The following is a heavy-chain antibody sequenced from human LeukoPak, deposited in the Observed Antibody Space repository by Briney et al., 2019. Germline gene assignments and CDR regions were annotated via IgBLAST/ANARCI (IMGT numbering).Heavy chain of an antibody. CDR2: INPNSGGT. D-gene: IGHD3-10*01. CDR3: ARAPMVRGVIIFDY. Sequence: ASVKVSCKASGYTFTGYYMHWVRQAPGQRLEWMGWINPNSGGTNYAQKFQGRVTMTRDTSISTAYMELSRLRSDDTAVYYCARAPMVRGVIIFDYWGQGTLVTVSS. V-gene: IGHV1-2*02. CDR1: GYTFTGYY. J-gene: IGHJ4*02.